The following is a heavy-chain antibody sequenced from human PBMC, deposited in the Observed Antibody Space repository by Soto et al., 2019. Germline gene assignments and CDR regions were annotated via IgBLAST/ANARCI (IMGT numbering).Heavy chain of an antibody. J-gene: IGHJ6*02. CDR1: GGSISSGGYY. Sequence: SETLSLTCTVSGGSISSGGYYWSWIRQHPGKGLEWIGYTYYSGSTYYNPSLKSRVTISLDTSKNQFSLKLSSVTAADTAVYYCARGSSIAGLYYGMDVWGQGTTVTVSS. V-gene: IGHV4-31*03. CDR3: ARGSSIAGLYYGMDV. D-gene: IGHD6-6*01. CDR2: TYYSGST.